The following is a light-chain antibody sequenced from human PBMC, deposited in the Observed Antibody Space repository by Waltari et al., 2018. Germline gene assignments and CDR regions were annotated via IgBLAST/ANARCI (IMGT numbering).Light chain of an antibody. CDR3: QQYYRIPQT. CDR2: WAS. V-gene: IGKV4-1*01. Sequence: DIVMTQSPDSLTVSLGERATINCKSSRSVLYSSNNKNYLAWYQQKPGQPPKLLIFWASTRESGVPDRFSGSGSGTDFTLTISSLQAEDVAVYYCQQYYRIPQTFGQGTKLEIK. J-gene: IGKJ2*01. CDR1: RSVLYSSNNKNY.